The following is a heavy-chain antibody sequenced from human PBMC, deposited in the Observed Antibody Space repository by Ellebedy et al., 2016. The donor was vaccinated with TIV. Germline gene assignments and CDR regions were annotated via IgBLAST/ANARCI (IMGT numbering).Heavy chain of an antibody. CDR2: IIPILAIA. V-gene: IGHV1-69*04. CDR3: ATERHVEMATILTDAFDI. J-gene: IGHJ3*02. Sequence: AASVKVSCKASGGTFSSYAISWVRQAPGQGLEWMGRIIPILAIAAYAQKFQGRVTIPADKSTSTAYLELSSLRSEDTAVYYCATERHVEMATILTDAFDIWGQGTMVTVSS. CDR1: GGTFSSYA. D-gene: IGHD5-24*01.